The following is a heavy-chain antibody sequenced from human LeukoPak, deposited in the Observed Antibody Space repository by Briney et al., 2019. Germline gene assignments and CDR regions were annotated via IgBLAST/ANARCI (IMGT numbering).Heavy chain of an antibody. J-gene: IGHJ5*02. CDR3: ARGYTAMDNWFDP. V-gene: IGHV3-30*04. Sequence: GGSLRLSCAASGFTFSSYAMHWVRQAPGKGLEWVAVISYDGSNKYYADSVKGRFTISRDNSKNTLYLQMNSLRAEDTAVYYCARGYTAMDNWFDPWGQGTQVTVSS. CDR2: ISYDGSNK. D-gene: IGHD5-18*01. CDR1: GFTFSSYA.